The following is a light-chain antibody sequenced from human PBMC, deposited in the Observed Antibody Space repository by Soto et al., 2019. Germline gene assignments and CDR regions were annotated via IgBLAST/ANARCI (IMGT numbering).Light chain of an antibody. CDR1: QSVRTN. CDR2: GAS. CDR3: QQYGYSAT. J-gene: IGKJ4*01. Sequence: EVVLTQSPATLSVSAGGTVTLSCRASQSVRTNVAWYQQIPGQAPRLLVYGASTRATGVPDRFSGSGSGTDFTLTISRLEPEDFAVYYCQQYGYSATFGGGTKVDIK. V-gene: IGKV3-20*01.